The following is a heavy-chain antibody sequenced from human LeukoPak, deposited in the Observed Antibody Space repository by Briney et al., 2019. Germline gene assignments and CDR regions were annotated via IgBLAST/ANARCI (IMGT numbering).Heavy chain of an antibody. CDR3: VTGGGWLPDY. CDR1: GGSISSYY. Sequence: IPSETLSLTCTVSGGSISSYYWSWIRQPPGKGLEWIGYIYYSGNTNYNPSLKSRVTISVGMSKNQFSLRLSSVTATDTAVYYCVTGGGWLPDYWGQGTLVTVSS. J-gene: IGHJ4*02. CDR2: IYYSGNT. D-gene: IGHD3-22*01. V-gene: IGHV4-59*01.